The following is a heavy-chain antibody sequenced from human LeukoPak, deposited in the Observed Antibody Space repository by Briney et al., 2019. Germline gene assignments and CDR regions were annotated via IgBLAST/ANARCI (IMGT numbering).Heavy chain of an antibody. J-gene: IGHJ6*02. CDR2: IYSSDTT. V-gene: IGHV3-48*01. CDR3: ARVGCTGGSCLAYNYYAMDV. CDR1: GFTFSGYA. D-gene: IGHD2-15*01. Sequence: GGSLRLSCAASGFTFSGYAMNWVRQAPGKGLEWVSHIYSSDTTYADSVKGRFTISRDNAKNSLYLQMNSLRAEDTAVYYCARVGCTGGSCLAYNYYAMDVWGQGTTVTVSS.